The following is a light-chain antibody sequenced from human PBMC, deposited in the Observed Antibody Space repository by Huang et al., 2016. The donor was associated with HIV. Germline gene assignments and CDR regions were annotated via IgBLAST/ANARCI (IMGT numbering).Light chain of an antibody. CDR2: SAS. V-gene: IGKV1-39*01. J-gene: IGKJ5*01. Sequence: IQMTQSPSSLSASVGDRVTITCRASQSIDGYLNWYQQKPGKAPKLLISSASTLHTGVPTRFSGSGSGKDYTLIIDNLQPDDFSTYFCQQSYSTLITFGQGSRLDTK. CDR3: QQSYSTLIT. CDR1: QSIDGY.